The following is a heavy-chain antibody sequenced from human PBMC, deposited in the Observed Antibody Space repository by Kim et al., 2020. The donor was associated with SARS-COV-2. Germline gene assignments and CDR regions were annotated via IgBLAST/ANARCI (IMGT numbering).Heavy chain of an antibody. Sequence: YNPSLKSRVTISVDTSKNQFSLKLSSVTAADTAVYYCASTGNSSSWYVSHWGQGALVTVSS. CDR3: ASTGNSSSWYVSH. V-gene: IGHV4-39*01. D-gene: IGHD6-13*01. J-gene: IGHJ4*02.